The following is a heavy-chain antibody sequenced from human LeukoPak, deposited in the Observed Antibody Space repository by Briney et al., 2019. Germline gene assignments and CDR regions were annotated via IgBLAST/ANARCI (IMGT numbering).Heavy chain of an antibody. CDR3: ARDQTPFY. V-gene: IGHV3-7*01. Sequence: SGGSLKLSCAASGFTFSNDWMTWVRQAPGEGREWVANIKHDGSEDYYLDSVKGRFTISIDNAKSSMWLQMNSLRDEDTAVYYCARDQTPFYWGQGTLVTVSS. CDR1: GFTFSNDW. D-gene: IGHD2-15*01. CDR2: IKHDGSED. J-gene: IGHJ4*02.